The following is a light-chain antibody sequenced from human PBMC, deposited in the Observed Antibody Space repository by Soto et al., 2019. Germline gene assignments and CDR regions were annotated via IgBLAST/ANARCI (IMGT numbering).Light chain of an antibody. CDR1: SSDVGGYNY. CDR3: SSYTSSSTLDVV. Sequence: QSVLTQPASVSGSPGQSITISCTGTSSDVGGYNYVSWYQQHPGKAPKLMIYDVSNRPSGVSNRFSGSKSGNTASLTISGLQAEDEPDYYCSSYTSSSTLDVVFGGGTQLTVL. J-gene: IGLJ2*01. CDR2: DVS. V-gene: IGLV2-14*01.